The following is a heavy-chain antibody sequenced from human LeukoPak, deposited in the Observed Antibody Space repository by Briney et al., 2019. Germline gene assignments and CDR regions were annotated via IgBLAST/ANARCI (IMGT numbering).Heavy chain of an antibody. CDR1: GYSFTTYG. CDR3: AGGYNWNDGSYFDY. D-gene: IGHD1-1*01. V-gene: IGHV1-18*01. J-gene: IGHJ4*02. CDR2: ISGYNGNT. Sequence: GASVKVSCKASGYSFTTYGINWVRQAPGQGLEWMGWISGYNGNTNYAQKLQGRVTMTTETSTSTAYMELRSLRSDDTAVYYCAGGYNWNDGSYFDYWGQGTLVTVSS.